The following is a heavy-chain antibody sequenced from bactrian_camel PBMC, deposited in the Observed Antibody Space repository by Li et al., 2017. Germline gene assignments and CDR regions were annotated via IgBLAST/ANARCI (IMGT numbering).Heavy chain of an antibody. V-gene: IGHV3S1*01. Sequence: HVQLVESGGSSVQAGGSLRLSCAASGSISSNYCMGWFRQAPGKEREGVAAIHTAGSSTYYGDAVKGRFTISQEKSNNTVFLTMNSAKPEDTAMYYCAAVTFCRGSYCCRLDDLNKFNYWARGTQVTVS. CDR3: AAVTFCRGSYCCRLDDLNKFNY. CDR1: GSISSNYC. J-gene: IGHJ4*01. CDR2: IHTAGSST. D-gene: IGHD2*01.